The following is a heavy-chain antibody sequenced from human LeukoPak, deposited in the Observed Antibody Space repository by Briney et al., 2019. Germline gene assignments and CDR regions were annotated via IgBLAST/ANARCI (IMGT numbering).Heavy chain of an antibody. J-gene: IGHJ3*02. D-gene: IGHD4-17*01. CDR3: ARDYLLGMTTATIDAFDI. V-gene: IGHV3-48*03. CDR2: ISSSGSTI. Sequence: PGGSLRLSCAASGFTFSSYEMNWVRQAPGKGLEWVSYISSSGSTIYYADSVKGRFTISRDNAKNSLYLQMNSLRAEDTAVYYCARDYLLGMTTATIDAFDIWGHGTMVTVSS. CDR1: GFTFSSYE.